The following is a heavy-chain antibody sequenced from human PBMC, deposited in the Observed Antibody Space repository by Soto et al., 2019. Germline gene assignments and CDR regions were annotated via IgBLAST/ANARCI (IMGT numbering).Heavy chain of an antibody. CDR1: GGSISSYY. CDR3: ARLSAPYRDV. Sequence: SETLSLTCTVSGGSISSYYWSCIRQPPGKGLEWIGYIYYSGSTNYNPSLKSRVTISVDTSKNQFSLKLSSVTAADTAVYYCARLSAPYRDVWGKGTTVTVSS. J-gene: IGHJ6*03. CDR2: IYYSGST. D-gene: IGHD3-10*01. V-gene: IGHV4-59*08.